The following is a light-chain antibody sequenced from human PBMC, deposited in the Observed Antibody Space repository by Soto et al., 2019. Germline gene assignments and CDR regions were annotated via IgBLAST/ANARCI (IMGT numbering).Light chain of an antibody. CDR3: QQSYSTPTT. Sequence: DIQMTQSPSSLSASVGDRVPITCRASQSISSYLNWYQQKPGKAHKLLIYAASSLQSGVPSRFSGSGSGTDFTLTISSLQPEDFATYYCQQSYSTPTTFGQGTKG. CDR1: QSISSY. CDR2: AAS. J-gene: IGKJ1*01. V-gene: IGKV1-39*01.